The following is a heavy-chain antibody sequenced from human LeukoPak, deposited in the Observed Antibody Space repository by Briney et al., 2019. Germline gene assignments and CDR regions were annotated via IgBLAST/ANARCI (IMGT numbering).Heavy chain of an antibody. D-gene: IGHD1-1*01. V-gene: IGHV4-38-2*02. CDR1: GYSISSGYY. CDR3: ARTVWTYDSARPLWFDP. CDR2: IYHSGST. Sequence: SETLSLTCTVSGYSISSGYYWGWIRQPPGKGLEWIGSIYHSGSTYYNPSLKSRVTISVGTSKNQFSLKLSSVTAADTAVYYCARTVWTYDSARPLWFDPWGQGTLVTVSS. J-gene: IGHJ5*02.